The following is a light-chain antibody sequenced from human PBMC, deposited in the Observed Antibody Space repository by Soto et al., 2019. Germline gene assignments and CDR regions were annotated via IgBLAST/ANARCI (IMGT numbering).Light chain of an antibody. J-gene: IGLJ1*01. CDR2: EVS. CDR3: SSYAGSNNYV. CDR1: SSDVGGFNF. Sequence: QSALTQPPSASGSPGQSVTISCTRLSSDVGGFNFVSWYQQHPGKAPKLMIYEVSKRPSGVPDRFSGSKSGNTASLTVSGLQADDEATYYCSSYAGSNNYVFGTGTKVTVL. V-gene: IGLV2-8*01.